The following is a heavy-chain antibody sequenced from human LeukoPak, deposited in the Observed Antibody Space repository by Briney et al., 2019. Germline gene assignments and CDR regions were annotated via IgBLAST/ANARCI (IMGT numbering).Heavy chain of an antibody. Sequence: PSETLSLTCTVSGDSISSSTYYRGWVRQPPGKGLEWIGSIHSSGSAYYNPSLKSRVTISVDTSNNQFSLKLSSVTAADTAVYYCARHGFLLVTTKGWFDPWGQGTLVTVSS. CDR3: ARHGFLLVTTKGWFDP. CDR1: GDSISSSTYY. D-gene: IGHD4-17*01. CDR2: IHSSGSA. J-gene: IGHJ5*02. V-gene: IGHV4-39*01.